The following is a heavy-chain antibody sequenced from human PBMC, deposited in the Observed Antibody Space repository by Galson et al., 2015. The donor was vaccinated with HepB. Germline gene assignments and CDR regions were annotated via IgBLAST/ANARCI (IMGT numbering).Heavy chain of an antibody. D-gene: IGHD1-20*01. V-gene: IGHV1-18*01. CDR3: AKDLGARVSGTTGYFDY. CDR2: ISAYNRKT. CDR1: DYTFSSYS. Sequence: SVKVSCKASDYTFSSYSITWVRQAPGQGLEWMGWISAYNRKTRYSQKFQGRVTMTTDTSTSTAYMELRRLRSDDTAVYYCAKDLGARVSGTTGYFDYWGQGTLVTVSS. J-gene: IGHJ4*02.